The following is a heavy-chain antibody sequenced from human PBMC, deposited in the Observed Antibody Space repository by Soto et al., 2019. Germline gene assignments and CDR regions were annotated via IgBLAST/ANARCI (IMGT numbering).Heavy chain of an antibody. CDR1: GGSISSGDYY. Sequence: PSETLSLTCTVSGGSISSGDYYWSWIRQPPGKGLEWIGYIYYSGSTYYNPSLKSRVTISVDTSKNQFSLKLSSVTAADTAVYYCARERVRDSSGYYYVPFFDYWGQGTLVTVSS. CDR3: ARERVRDSSGYYYVPFFDY. CDR2: IYYSGST. D-gene: IGHD3-22*01. J-gene: IGHJ4*02. V-gene: IGHV4-30-4*01.